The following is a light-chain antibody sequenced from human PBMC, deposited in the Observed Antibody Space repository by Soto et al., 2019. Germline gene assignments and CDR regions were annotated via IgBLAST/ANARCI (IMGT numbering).Light chain of an antibody. Sequence: QSALTQPASVSGSPGQSITISCTGTSGDIGSYNRVSWYQQHPGKAPKLIIFEVTDRPSGVSNRFSGSKSGNTASLTISGLQAQDEDEDYCCCSTNINTRARVFGTGTKVTVL. CDR3: CCSTNINTRARV. V-gene: IGLV2-14*01. CDR2: EVT. J-gene: IGLJ1*01. CDR1: SGDIGSYNR.